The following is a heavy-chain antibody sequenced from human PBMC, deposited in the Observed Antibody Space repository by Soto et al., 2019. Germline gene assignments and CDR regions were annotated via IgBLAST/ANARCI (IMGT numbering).Heavy chain of an antibody. V-gene: IGHV3-33*01. D-gene: IGHD5-12*01. CDR2: IWNDGSNK. Sequence: PGGSLRLSCAASGFTFRDHAMHWVRQAPGKGREWLAIIWNDGSNKFYAGSVQGRFTISRDNSKNTVYLQMNTLSAEDTAVYYCARALFPDVDIYAMDVCGQGTAVTVSS. CDR3: ARALFPDVDIYAMDV. CDR1: GFTFRDHA. J-gene: IGHJ6*02.